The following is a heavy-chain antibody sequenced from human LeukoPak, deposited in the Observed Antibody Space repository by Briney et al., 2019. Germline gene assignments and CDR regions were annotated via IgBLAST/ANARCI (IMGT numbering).Heavy chain of an antibody. CDR1: GFTFDDYG. CDR2: INWNGGST. D-gene: IGHD3-22*01. V-gene: IGHV3-20*04. J-gene: IGHJ4*02. Sequence: PGGSLRLSCAASGFTFDDYGMSWVRQAPGKGLVGVSGINWNGGSTGYADSVKGRFTISRDNAKNSLHLQMNSLRAEDTALYYCASHSGYYYDSSPLWGQGTLVIVSS. CDR3: ASHSGYYYDSSPL.